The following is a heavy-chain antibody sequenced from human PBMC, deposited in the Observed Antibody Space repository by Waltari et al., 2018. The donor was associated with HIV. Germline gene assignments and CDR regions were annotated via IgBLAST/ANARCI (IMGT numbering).Heavy chain of an antibody. V-gene: IGHV4-30-4*01. CDR3: ARAGSVFGTSPYGMDV. Sequence: QVQLQESGPGLVKPSQTLSLTCTVSGGSISSGDHYWSWIRQPPGKGLEWIGYIYYSGSTYYNPSLKSRVTISVDTSKNQFSLKLSSVSAADTAVYYCARAGSVFGTSPYGMDVWGQGTTVTVSS. CDR1: GGSISSGDHY. D-gene: IGHD2-2*01. J-gene: IGHJ6*02. CDR2: IYYSGST.